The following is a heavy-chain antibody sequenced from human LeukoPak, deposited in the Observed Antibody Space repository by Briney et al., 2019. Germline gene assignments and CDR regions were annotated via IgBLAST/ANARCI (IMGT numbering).Heavy chain of an antibody. CDR1: GGSISSHY. CDR2: IYYSGST. CDR3: ARQTKRITMIVGFDP. Sequence: PSETLSLTCTVSGGSISSHYWSWIRQPPGKGLEWIGYIYYSGSTNYNPSLKSRVTISVDTSKNQFSLKLSSVTAADTAVYYCARQTKRITMIVGFDPWGQGTLVTVSS. V-gene: IGHV4-59*11. J-gene: IGHJ5*02. D-gene: IGHD3-22*01.